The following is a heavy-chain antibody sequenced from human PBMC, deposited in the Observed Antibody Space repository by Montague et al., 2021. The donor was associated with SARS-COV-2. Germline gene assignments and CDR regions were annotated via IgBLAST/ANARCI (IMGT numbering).Heavy chain of an antibody. J-gene: IGHJ4*02. V-gene: IGHV6-1*01. D-gene: IGHD1-14*01. CDR1: GDSVAGHIAA. CDR3: TQERGPGRTTWHYFDY. Sequence: CAISGDSVAGHIAAWDWLRQSPSSRLEWLGRTYYRSKWYNDYAVSVRSRITISPDTSKNQFSLQLNSVTPEDTAVYYCTQERGPGRTTWHYFDYWGQGTLVTVSS. CDR2: TYYRSKWYN.